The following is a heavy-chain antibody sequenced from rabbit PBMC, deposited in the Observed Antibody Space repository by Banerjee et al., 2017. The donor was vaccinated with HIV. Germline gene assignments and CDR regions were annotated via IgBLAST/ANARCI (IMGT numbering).Heavy chain of an antibody. V-gene: IGHV1S45*01. D-gene: IGHD1-1*01. CDR1: GFSFSSSYY. CDR2: IYAGSSGST. Sequence: QEQLVESGGGLVQPEGSLTLTCTASGFSFSSSYYMCWVRQAPGKGLEWIGCIYAGSSGSTYYASWVNGRFTISSHNAQNTLYLQLNSLTAADTATYFCVSPGSGYYWYFNLWGQGTLVTVS. CDR3: VSPGSGYYWYFNL. J-gene: IGHJ4*01.